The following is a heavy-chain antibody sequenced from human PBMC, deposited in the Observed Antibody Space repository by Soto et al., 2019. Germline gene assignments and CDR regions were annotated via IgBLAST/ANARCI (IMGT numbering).Heavy chain of an antibody. J-gene: IGHJ6*02. CDR1: GDSLRGQS. D-gene: IGHD6-19*01. Sequence: SETLSLTCAVVGDSLRGQSWNWIRQSPGKGLEWIGEIDQSGGTNYNPSLKSRAIISDDTSKNQFSLTLTSVTAADTAVYYCAREDSYGWSGESLDVSGQGTTVTVSS. CDR3: AREDSYGWSGESLDV. CDR2: IDQSGGT. V-gene: IGHV4-34*01.